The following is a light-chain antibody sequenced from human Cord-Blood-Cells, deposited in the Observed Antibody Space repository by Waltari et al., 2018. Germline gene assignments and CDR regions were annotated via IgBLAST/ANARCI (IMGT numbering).Light chain of an antibody. Sequence: QSVLTQPPSASGTPGQRVTISCSGSSSNLGSNTVNWYQQLPGTAPKLLIYSNNQRPSGVPDRFSGSKSGTSASLAISGIQSEDEADYYCAAWDDSLNGVVFGGGTKLTVL. CDR2: SNN. CDR3: AAWDDSLNGVV. V-gene: IGLV1-44*01. J-gene: IGLJ2*01. CDR1: SSNLGSNT.